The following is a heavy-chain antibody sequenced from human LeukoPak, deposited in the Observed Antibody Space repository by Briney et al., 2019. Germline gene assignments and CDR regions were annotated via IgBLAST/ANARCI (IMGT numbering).Heavy chain of an antibody. V-gene: IGHV3-7*01. CDR2: IKQDGSEK. J-gene: IGHJ4*02. Sequence: QSGGSLRLSCAASGFTFSSYGMSWVRQAPGKGLEWVANIKQDGSEKYYVDSVKGRFTISRDNAKNSLNLQMNSLRAEDTAVYYCARPDTAMGLIDYWGQGTLVTVSS. CDR3: ARPDTAMGLIDY. CDR1: GFTFSSYG. D-gene: IGHD5-18*01.